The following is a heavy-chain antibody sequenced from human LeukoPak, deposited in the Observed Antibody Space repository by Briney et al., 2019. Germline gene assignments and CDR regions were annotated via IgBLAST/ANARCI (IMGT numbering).Heavy chain of an antibody. Sequence: GGSLRLSCAASGFTFSDYYMSWIRQAPGKGLEWVSYISSSSSYTNCADSVKGRFTISRDNAKNSLYLQMNSLRAEDTAVYYCTRAASRTVFDYWGQGTLVTVSS. CDR1: GFTFSDYY. CDR2: ISSSSSYT. CDR3: TRAASRTVFDY. D-gene: IGHD1-14*01. J-gene: IGHJ4*02. V-gene: IGHV3-11*06.